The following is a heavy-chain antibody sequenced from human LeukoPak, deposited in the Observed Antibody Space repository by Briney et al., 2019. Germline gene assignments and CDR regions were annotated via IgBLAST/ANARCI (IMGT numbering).Heavy chain of an antibody. CDR3: ARGSHYYDSSADSTGDY. Sequence: GASVKVSCKASGYTFTGYYMHWVRQAPGQGLEWMGWINPNSGGTNYAQKFQGRVTMTRDTSISTAYMELSSLRSEDTAVYYCARGSHYYDSSADSTGDYWGQGTLVTVSS. D-gene: IGHD3-22*01. J-gene: IGHJ4*02. CDR1: GYTFTGYY. V-gene: IGHV1-2*02. CDR2: INPNSGGT.